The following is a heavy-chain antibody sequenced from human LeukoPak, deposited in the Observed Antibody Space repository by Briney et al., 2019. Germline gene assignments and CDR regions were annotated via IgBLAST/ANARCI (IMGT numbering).Heavy chain of an antibody. D-gene: IGHD3-22*01. V-gene: IGHV4-59*01. CDR2: IYYSGST. J-gene: IGHJ4*02. Sequence: SETLSLTCTVSGGSISSYYWSWIRRPPGKGLEWIGYIYYSGSTNYNPSLKSRVTMSLDTSKNQFSLKLSSVTAADTAVYYCARVYYDTSGYNFDYWGQGILVTVSS. CDR1: GGSISSYY. CDR3: ARVYYDTSGYNFDY.